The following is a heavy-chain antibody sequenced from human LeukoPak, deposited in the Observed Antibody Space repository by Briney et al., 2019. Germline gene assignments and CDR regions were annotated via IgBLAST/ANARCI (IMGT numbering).Heavy chain of an antibody. CDR3: ARKTGYSSGWYEDAFDI. J-gene: IGHJ3*02. CDR2: IYYSGST. D-gene: IGHD6-19*01. Sequence: PSETLSLTCTVSGGSISSSSYYWGWIRQPPGKGLEWIGSIYYSGSTYYNPSLKSRVTMSVDTSKNQFSLKLSSVTAADTAVYYCARKTGYSSGWYEDAFDIWGQGTMVTVSS. V-gene: IGHV4-39*07. CDR1: GGSISSSSYY.